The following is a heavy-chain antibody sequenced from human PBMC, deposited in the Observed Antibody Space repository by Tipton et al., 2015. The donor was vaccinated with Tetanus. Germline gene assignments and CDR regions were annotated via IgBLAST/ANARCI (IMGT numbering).Heavy chain of an antibody. J-gene: IGHJ5*02. CDR1: GDSVSGPYF. CDR2: IYYSGST. V-gene: IGHV4-31*03. CDR3: ARDQGGGRVVRLNWFDP. D-gene: IGHD6-6*01. Sequence: TLSLTCTVSGDSVSGPYFWNWIRQRPGKGPEWIGYIYYSGSTYYNPSLKSRVSMSVDTSKNQFFLNLTSVTAADTATYYCARDQGGGRVVRLNWFDPWGQGTLVTVSS.